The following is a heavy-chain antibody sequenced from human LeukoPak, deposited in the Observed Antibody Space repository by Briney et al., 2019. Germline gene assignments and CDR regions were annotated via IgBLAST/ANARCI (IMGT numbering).Heavy chain of an antibody. J-gene: IGHJ4*02. CDR2: IKSKTDGGTT. CDR1: GLTFSNAW. Sequence: PGGSLRLSCAASGLTFSNAWMNWVRQAPGKGLEWVGRIKSKTDGGTTDYAAPVKGRSTISRDDSKNTLYLQMNSLKTEDTAVYYCTIDGDYYDSSTNFDYWGQGTLVTVSS. V-gene: IGHV3-15*07. CDR3: TIDGDYYDSSTNFDY. D-gene: IGHD3-22*01.